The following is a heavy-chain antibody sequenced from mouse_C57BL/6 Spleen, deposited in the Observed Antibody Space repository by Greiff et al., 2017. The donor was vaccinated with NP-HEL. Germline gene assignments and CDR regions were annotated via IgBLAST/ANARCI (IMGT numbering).Heavy chain of an antibody. V-gene: IGHV1-69*01. D-gene: IGHD2-2*01. CDR3: ARTGYDVNYYAMDY. CDR1: GYTFTSYW. J-gene: IGHJ4*01. Sequence: VQLQQPGAELVMPGASVKLSCKASGYTFTSYWMHWVKQRPGQGLEWIGEIDPSDSYTNYNQKFKDNFTLTVDKSSSTAYRQLSSLTSEDSAVYYCARTGYDVNYYAMDYWGQGTSVTVSS. CDR2: IDPSDSYT.